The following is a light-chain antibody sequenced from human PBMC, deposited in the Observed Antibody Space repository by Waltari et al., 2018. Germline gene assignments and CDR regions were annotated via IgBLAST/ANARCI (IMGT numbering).Light chain of an antibody. V-gene: IGKV3-20*01. CDR2: AAS. Sequence: EIVLTQSPSTLSLSPGESATLSCRASQWVTSSYLAWYQQKPGQAPRLLIYAASARATGIPDRFSGSGSGTDFTLTISRLEPEDFAVYFCQQYGSSLVTFGGGTEVEIK. J-gene: IGKJ4*01. CDR3: QQYGSSLVT. CDR1: QWVTSSY.